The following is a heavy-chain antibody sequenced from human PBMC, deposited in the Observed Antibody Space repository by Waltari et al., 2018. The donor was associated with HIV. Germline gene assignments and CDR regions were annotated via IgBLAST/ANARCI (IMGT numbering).Heavy chain of an antibody. CDR2: LYYTGNT. CDR1: GGSVFSSVSY. Sequence: QLQLQESGPGLVKPSETLSLTCTVSGGSVFSSVSYWGWIRQPPGRGLAWIGTLYYTGNTYYNPSLQSRFTISVGVSKNQFSLKLGSVSASDTAVYYCARLDCSGGTCSPFDPWGQGTLVTVSS. D-gene: IGHD2-15*01. CDR3: ARLDCSGGTCSPFDP. V-gene: IGHV4-39*01. J-gene: IGHJ5*01.